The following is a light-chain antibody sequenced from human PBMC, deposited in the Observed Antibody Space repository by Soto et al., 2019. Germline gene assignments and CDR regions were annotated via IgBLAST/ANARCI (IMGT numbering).Light chain of an antibody. V-gene: IGKV2-28*01. CDR2: LGS. CDR3: MQALQTPRT. CDR1: QSLLRSNGYVY. J-gene: IGKJ2*01. Sequence: DVVLTQSPLSLPVTPGEPASISCRSSQSLLRSNGYVYLDWYLQKPGQSPQLLIYLGSHRASGVPDRFRDSESGTDFTLKISEVEAADFGVYYCMQALQTPRTFGQGTKLEIK.